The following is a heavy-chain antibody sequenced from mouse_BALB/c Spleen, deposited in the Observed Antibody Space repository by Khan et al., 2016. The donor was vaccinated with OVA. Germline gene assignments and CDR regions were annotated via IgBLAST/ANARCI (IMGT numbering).Heavy chain of an antibody. CDR3: ARSYGSCAMDY. CDR1: GDSITSGF. V-gene: IGHV3-8*02. Sequence: EVQLVESGPSLVKPSQTLSLSCSVTGDSITSGFWNWIRKFPGNKFEYLGYITYSGNIYYNPSLKSRLSITRDTSKSQYYLQLNSVTTEDTATYYCARSYGSCAMDYWGQGTSVTVAS. D-gene: IGHD1-1*01. CDR2: ITYSGNI. J-gene: IGHJ4*01.